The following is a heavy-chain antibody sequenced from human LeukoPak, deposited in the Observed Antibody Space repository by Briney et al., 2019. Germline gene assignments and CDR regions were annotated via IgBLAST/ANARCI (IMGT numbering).Heavy chain of an antibody. J-gene: IGHJ4*02. D-gene: IGHD7-27*01. Sequence: ASVKVSCKATGYSFTSYCINWVRQAPGQGLEWMGWISSNSDNTNYAQKLQGRVTMTTDTSTSTAYMELRSLRSDDTALYFCARDWGSIKVIADYWGQGTLVTVSS. CDR2: ISSNSDNT. CDR1: GYSFTSYC. CDR3: ARDWGSIKVIADY. V-gene: IGHV1-18*01.